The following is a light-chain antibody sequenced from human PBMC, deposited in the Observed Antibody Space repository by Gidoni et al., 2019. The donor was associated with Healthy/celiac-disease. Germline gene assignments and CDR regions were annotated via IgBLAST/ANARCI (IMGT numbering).Light chain of an antibody. J-gene: IGLJ2*01. CDR3: QAWDSSTVV. CDR1: KLGDKY. CDR2: QDS. Sequence: SYELTQPPSVSVSPGQTPSITCSGDKLGDKYACWYQKKPGQSPVLVIYQDSKRPSGIPERFSGSNSGNTATLTISGTQAMDEADYYCQAWDSSTVVFGGGTKLTVL. V-gene: IGLV3-1*01.